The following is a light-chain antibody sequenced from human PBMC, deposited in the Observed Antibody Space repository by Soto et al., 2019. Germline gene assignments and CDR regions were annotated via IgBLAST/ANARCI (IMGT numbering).Light chain of an antibody. CDR2: NDN. CDR1: RSNIGSNA. CDR3: AVWDDSLNARGV. V-gene: IGLV1-44*01. Sequence: QSVLTQPPSASGTPGQRVTISCSGSRSNIGSNAVSWYQQLPGTAPKLLIYNDNQRPSGVPDRFSASKSGTSASLAISGLQSEDEADYYCAVWDDSLNARGVFGGGTQLTVL. J-gene: IGLJ3*02.